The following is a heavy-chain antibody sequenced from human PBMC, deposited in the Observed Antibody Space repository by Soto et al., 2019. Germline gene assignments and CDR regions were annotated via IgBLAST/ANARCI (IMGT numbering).Heavy chain of an antibody. CDR2: NYHSGNT. V-gene: IGHV4-39*01. CDR1: GGSISSGGYY. CDR3: ARHDPWGPLDY. J-gene: IGHJ4*02. D-gene: IGHD3-16*01. Sequence: SETLSLTCTVSGGSISSGGYYWSWIRQHPGKGLEWIGSNYHSGNTFYNPSLKSRVTISVDTSRNQFSLKLSSLTAADTAVYYCARHDPWGPLDYWGQGTLVTVSS.